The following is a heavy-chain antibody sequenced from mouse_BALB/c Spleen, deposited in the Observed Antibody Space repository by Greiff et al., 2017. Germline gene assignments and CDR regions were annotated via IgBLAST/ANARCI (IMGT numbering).Heavy chain of an antibody. CDR2: IDPANGNT. J-gene: IGHJ2*01. V-gene: IGHV14-3*02. CDR3: ARGGGAAPDY. Sequence: VQLQQSGAELVRSGASVKLSCTASGFNIKDYYMHWVKQRPEQGLEWIGRIDPANGNTKYDPKFQGKATITADTSSNTAYLQLSSLTSEDTAVYYCARGGGAAPDYWGQGTTLTVSS. CDR1: GFNIKDYY.